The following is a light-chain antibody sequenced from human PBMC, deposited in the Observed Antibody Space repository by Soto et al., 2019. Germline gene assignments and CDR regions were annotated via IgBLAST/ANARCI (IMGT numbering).Light chain of an antibody. V-gene: IGKV3-15*01. J-gene: IGKJ1*01. CDR1: QSVSSN. CDR3: QHYNNWPPWT. CDR2: GAS. Sequence: EIVMTQSPATLSVSPGERATLSCRASQSVSSNLAWHQQKPGQAPRLLIYGASTRATGIPARFSGSGSGTEFTLTISSLQSGDFAVYFCQHYNNWPPWTFGQGTKVEIK.